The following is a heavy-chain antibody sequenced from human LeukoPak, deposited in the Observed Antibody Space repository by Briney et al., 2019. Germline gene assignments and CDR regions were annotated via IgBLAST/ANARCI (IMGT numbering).Heavy chain of an antibody. J-gene: IGHJ2*01. Sequence: PGGSLRLSCAASGFTFSRHGMHWVRQAPGKGLEWITFIAFDGGNKWYADSVKGRFTISRDNYMDTLYLQTNSLRVEDTAVYYCARLTGGYDRGPLDLWGRGTLVSGSS. CDR3: ARLTGGYDRGPLDL. V-gene: IGHV3-33*05. CDR1: GFTFSRHG. CDR2: IAFDGGNK. D-gene: IGHD3-3*01.